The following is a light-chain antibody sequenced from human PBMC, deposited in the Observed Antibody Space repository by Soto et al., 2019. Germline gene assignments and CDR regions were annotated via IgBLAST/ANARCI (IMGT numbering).Light chain of an antibody. CDR3: QQYMSYS. J-gene: IGKJ1*01. CDR2: HAS. Sequence: DIQLTQSPSTLPASVGDSVTIPCRASQRISNWLAWYHQTPGTAPTLLIYHASTLESGVPSRFRGIGSGTEFILTFSGLQPDDFSPDYGQQYMSYSFGQGTKV. V-gene: IGKV1-5*01. CDR1: QRISNW.